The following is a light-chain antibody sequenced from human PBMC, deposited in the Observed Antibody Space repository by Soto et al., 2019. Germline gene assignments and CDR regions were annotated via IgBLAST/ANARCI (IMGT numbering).Light chain of an antibody. CDR1: SSNIGNNA. CDR2: SNN. CDR3: AAWDDSLNGYV. V-gene: IGLV1-36*01. Sequence: QSVLTQPTSLSEAPRQRVAISCSVISSNIGNNAVNWYQQLPGTAPKLLIYSNNQRPSGVPDRFSGSKSGTSASLAISGLQSEDEADYYCAAWDDSLNGYVFGTGTKVTVL. J-gene: IGLJ1*01.